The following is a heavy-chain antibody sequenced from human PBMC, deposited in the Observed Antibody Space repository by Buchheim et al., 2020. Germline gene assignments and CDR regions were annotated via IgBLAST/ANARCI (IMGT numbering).Heavy chain of an antibody. CDR1: GGSISTSNW. CDR3: ARGPSTLYYMDV. J-gene: IGHJ6*03. CDR2: IYHSGST. V-gene: IGHV4-4*02. Sequence: QVQLQQSGPGLVKPSGPLSLTCAVSGGSISTSNWWSWVRQPPGKGLEYIGEIYHSGSTNYNPSLMSRVSMSVDKSKNQFSLNLNFVTAADTAVYYCARGPSTLYYMDVWGKGTT.